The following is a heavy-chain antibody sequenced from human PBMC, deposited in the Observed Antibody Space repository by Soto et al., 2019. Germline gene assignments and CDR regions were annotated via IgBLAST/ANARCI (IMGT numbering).Heavy chain of an antibody. CDR2: IRSKANSYAT. V-gene: IGHV3-73*01. D-gene: IGHD4-17*01. Sequence: EVQLVESGGGLVQPGGSLKLSCAASGFTFSGSAMHWVRQASGKGLEWVGRIRSKANSYATAYAASVKGRFTISRDDSKNTAYLQMNSLKTEDTAVYYCTGQQTTGDYWGQGTLVTVS. CDR1: GFTFSGSA. CDR3: TGQQTTGDY. J-gene: IGHJ4*02.